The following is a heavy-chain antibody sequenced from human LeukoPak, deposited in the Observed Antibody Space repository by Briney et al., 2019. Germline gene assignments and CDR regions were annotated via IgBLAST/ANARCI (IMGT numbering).Heavy chain of an antibody. CDR2: IDYRERT. CDR3: ASYVSRTMRDS. V-gene: IGHV4-59*04. CDR1: GGSISSYY. J-gene: IGHJ4*02. Sequence: PSETLSLTCTVSGGSISSYYWSWIRQPPGKGLEWIGSIDYRERTTYNPSLKSRVTISADTSRNQFSLKLSSVTARDTAVYYCASYVSRTMRDSWGQGTLVSVSS. D-gene: IGHD3-16*01.